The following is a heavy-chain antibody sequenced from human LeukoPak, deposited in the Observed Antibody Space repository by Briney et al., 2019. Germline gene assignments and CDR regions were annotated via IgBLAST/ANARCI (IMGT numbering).Heavy chain of an antibody. CDR2: ISSSSSYI. CDR3: ARGSHDSSGYYLYYFDY. Sequence: GGSLRLSCAASGFTFSSYSRNWVRQAPGKGLEWVSSISSSSSYIYYADSVKGRFTISRDNAKNSLYLQMNSLRAEDTAVYYCARGSHDSSGYYLYYFDYWGQGTLVTVSS. D-gene: IGHD3-22*01. J-gene: IGHJ4*02. CDR1: GFTFSSYS. V-gene: IGHV3-21*01.